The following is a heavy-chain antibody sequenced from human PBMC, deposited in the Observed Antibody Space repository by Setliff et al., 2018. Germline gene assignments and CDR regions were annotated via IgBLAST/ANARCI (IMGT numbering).Heavy chain of an antibody. D-gene: IGHD4-4*01. CDR1: GGTFNTYG. CDR2: VIPLFGTT. Sequence: SVKVSCKASGGTFNTYGISWVRLAPGQGLEWMGRVIPLFGTTNYAQKFQDRVAISADESTSTAYMGLRSLRSEDTAIYYCARDTHINYNNPQVGWFDPWGQGTQVTVSS. J-gene: IGHJ5*02. V-gene: IGHV1-69*13. CDR3: ARDTHINYNNPQVGWFDP.